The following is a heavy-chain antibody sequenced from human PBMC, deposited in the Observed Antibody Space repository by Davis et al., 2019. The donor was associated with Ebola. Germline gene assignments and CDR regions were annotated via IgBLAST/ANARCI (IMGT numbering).Heavy chain of an antibody. CDR3: ARGITVTKFEGIRSAFDI. D-gene: IGHD4-17*01. Sequence: ASVKVSCKASGYTFTSYAMNWVRQAPGQGLEWVGWINTNTGNPKYAQGFTGRFVFSLDTSVSTAYLQISSLKAEDTAVYYCARGITVTKFEGIRSAFDIWGQGTMVTVSS. CDR1: GYTFTSYA. CDR2: INTNTGNP. J-gene: IGHJ3*02. V-gene: IGHV7-4-1*02.